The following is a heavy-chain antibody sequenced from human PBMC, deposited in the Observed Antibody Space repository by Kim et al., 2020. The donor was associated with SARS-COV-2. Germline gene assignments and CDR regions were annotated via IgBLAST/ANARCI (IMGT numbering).Heavy chain of an antibody. CDR3: VRRIYSGEAGYFDL. CDR1: GYDFTTSW. Sequence: GESLKISCKGSGYDFTTSWIGWVRQMPGKGLEWMGIIYFGDSETRYSPSFQAQVTISADKSINTAYLQWGSLKASDTAMYYCVRRIYSGEAGYFDLWGRGTLVTVSS. CDR2: IYFGDSET. D-gene: IGHD6-19*01. V-gene: IGHV5-51*01. J-gene: IGHJ2*01.